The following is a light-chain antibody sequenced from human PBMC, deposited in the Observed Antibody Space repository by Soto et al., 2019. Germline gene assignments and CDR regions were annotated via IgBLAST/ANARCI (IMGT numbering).Light chain of an antibody. V-gene: IGKV1-5*03. J-gene: IGKJ1*01. Sequence: DIQMTQSPSTLSASVGDRVTITCRASQSISSWLAWYQQKPGKAPKLLIYKASSLESGVPSRFSGSGSGTEFTLTITSLLTEDFATYYFQHYNSYPTFGQGTTVEIK. CDR1: QSISSW. CDR3: QHYNSYPT. CDR2: KAS.